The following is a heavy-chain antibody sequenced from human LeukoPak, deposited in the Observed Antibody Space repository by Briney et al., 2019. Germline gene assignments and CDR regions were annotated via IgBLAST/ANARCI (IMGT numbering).Heavy chain of an antibody. J-gene: IGHJ3*02. V-gene: IGHV1-46*01. CDR2: INPSGGST. D-gene: IGHD2-2*01. CDR1: GYTFTSYY. Sequence: ASVKVSCKASGYTFTSYYMHWVRQAPGQGLEWVGIINPSGGSTSYAQKFQGRVTMTRDTSTSTVYMELSSLTSEAAAVYYCARELRECSSASCPGFFDIWGRGTMVTVSS. CDR3: ARELRECSSASCPGFFDI.